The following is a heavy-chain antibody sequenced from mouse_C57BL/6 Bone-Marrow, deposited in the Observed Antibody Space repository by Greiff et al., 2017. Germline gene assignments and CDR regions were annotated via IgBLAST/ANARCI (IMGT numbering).Heavy chain of an antibody. CDR3: ARQGRSKDYFDY. Sequence: EVKLMESGGGLVQPGGSLKLSCAASGFTFSDYYMYWVRQTPEKRLEWVAYISNGGGSTYYPDTVKGRFTISRDNAKNTLYLQMSRLKSEDTAMYYCARQGRSKDYFDYWGQGTTLTVSS. V-gene: IGHV5-12*01. J-gene: IGHJ2*01. CDR2: ISNGGGST. CDR1: GFTFSDYY.